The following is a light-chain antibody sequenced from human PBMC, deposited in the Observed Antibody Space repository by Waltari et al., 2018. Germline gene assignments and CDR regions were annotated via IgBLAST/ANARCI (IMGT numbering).Light chain of an antibody. CDR1: QPVLYSANNKNY. Sequence: DIVMTQSPDSLAVSLGERATIHCKSSQPVLYSANNKNYLAWYQQKPGKAPKLLIYDASSLESGVPSRFSGSGYGTDFTLTISSLQPEDFATYYCQQFKSFLITFGQGTRLEIK. CDR3: QQFKSFLIT. CDR2: DAS. J-gene: IGKJ5*01. V-gene: IGKV4-1*01.